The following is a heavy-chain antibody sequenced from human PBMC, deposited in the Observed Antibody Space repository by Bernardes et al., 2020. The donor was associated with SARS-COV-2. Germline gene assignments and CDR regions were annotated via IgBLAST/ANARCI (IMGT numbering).Heavy chain of an antibody. J-gene: IGHJ6*02. D-gene: IGHD3-10*01. V-gene: IGHV3-21*01. Sequence: GGSLRLSCAASGFTFSSYSMNWVRQAPGKGLEWVSSISSSSSYIYYADSVKGRFTISRDNAKNSLYLQMNSLRAEDTAVYYCARDITMVRGVKLDVWGQGTTVTVSS. CDR1: GFTFSSYS. CDR3: ARDITMVRGVKLDV. CDR2: ISSSSSYI.